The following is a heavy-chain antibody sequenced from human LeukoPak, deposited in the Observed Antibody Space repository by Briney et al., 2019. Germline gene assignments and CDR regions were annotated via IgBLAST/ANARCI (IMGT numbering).Heavy chain of an antibody. Sequence: GGSLRLSCAASGFTFSDYYVSWIRQAPGKGLEWVSYISSSSSYTNYADSVKGRFAISRDNAKNSLYLQMNSLRAEDTAVYYCARVGGSGSVGYWGQGTLVTVSS. V-gene: IGHV3-11*05. D-gene: IGHD3-10*01. CDR1: GFTFSDYY. J-gene: IGHJ4*02. CDR3: ARVGGSGSVGY. CDR2: ISSSSSYT.